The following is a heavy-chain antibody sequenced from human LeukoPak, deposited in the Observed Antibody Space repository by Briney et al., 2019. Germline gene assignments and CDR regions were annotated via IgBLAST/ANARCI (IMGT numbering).Heavy chain of an antibody. D-gene: IGHD3-22*01. CDR2: IIPIFGTA. Sequence: ASVKVSCKASGYTFTSYYMHWVRQAPGQGLEWMGGIIPIFGTANYAQKFQGRVTITADKSTSTAYMELSSLRSEDTAVYYCARSRKSYYYDSSGSRYDAFDIWGQGTMVTVSS. J-gene: IGHJ3*02. V-gene: IGHV1-69*06. CDR3: ARSRKSYYYDSSGSRYDAFDI. CDR1: GYTFTSYY.